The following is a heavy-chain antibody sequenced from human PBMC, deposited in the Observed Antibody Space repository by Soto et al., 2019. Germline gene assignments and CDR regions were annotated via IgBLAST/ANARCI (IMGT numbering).Heavy chain of an antibody. V-gene: IGHV1-58*01. J-gene: IGHJ4*02. CDR3: AADLRYIVGATTPYYFDD. D-gene: IGHD1-26*01. Sequence: GASVKVSCKASGFTFTSSAVQWVRQARGQRLEWIGWIVVGGGNTNYAQKFQERVTITRDMSTSTAYMELSSLRSEDTAVYYCAADLRYIVGATTPYYFDDWGQGTLVTVSS. CDR2: IVVGGGNT. CDR1: GFTFTSSA.